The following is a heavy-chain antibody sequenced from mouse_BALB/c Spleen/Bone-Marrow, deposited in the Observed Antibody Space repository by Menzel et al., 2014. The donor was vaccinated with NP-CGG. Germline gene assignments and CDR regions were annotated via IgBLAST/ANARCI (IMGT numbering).Heavy chain of an antibody. CDR1: GFNIKDYY. CDR2: IDPENGDT. CDR3: NSGEAGPFAY. J-gene: IGHJ3*01. Sequence: EVQLHQSGAELVRPGASVKLSCTASGFNIKDYYMHWVKQRPEQGLEWIGWIDPENGDTEYAPKFQGKATMTADTSSNTAYLQHSSLTSEDTAVYSCNSGEAGPFAYWGQGTLVTVSA. V-gene: IGHV14-4*02.